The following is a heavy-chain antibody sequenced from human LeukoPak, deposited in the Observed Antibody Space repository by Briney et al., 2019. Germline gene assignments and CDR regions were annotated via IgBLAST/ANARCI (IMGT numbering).Heavy chain of an antibody. V-gene: IGHV3-30*02. CDR3: AREVAAAGIIDYYYYMDV. CDR2: IRYDGSNK. Sequence: GGSLRLSCAASGFTFSNYAMHWVRQAPGKGLEWVAFIRYDGSNKYYADSVKGRFSISRDNSKNTLYLQMNSLRREDTAVYYCAREVAAAGIIDYYYYMDVWGKGTTVTISS. CDR1: GFTFSNYA. D-gene: IGHD6-13*01. J-gene: IGHJ6*03.